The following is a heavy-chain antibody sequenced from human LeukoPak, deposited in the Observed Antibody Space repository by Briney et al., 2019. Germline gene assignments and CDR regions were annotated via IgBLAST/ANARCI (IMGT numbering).Heavy chain of an antibody. Sequence: SVKVSCKASGGTCSSYAISWVRQAPGQGLEWMGGIIPIFGTANYAQKFQGRVTITADESTSTAYMELSSLRSEDTAVYYCASERRRDYDSSRFAFDIWGQGTLVTVSS. CDR2: IIPIFGTA. D-gene: IGHD3-22*01. V-gene: IGHV1-69*13. J-gene: IGHJ1*01. CDR3: ASERRRDYDSSRFAFDI. CDR1: GGTCSSYA.